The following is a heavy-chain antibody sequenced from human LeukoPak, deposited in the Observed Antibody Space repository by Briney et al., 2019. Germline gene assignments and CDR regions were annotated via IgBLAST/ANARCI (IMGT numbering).Heavy chain of an antibody. CDR1: GFTFSSYA. CDR3: AKGSFDSGSYPFDY. D-gene: IGHD1-26*01. V-gene: IGHV3-23*01. Sequence: PGGSLRLSCAASGFTFSSYAMTWVRQAPGKGLEWVSSITSTGGTTYYADSVKGRFTSSRDNSKNTLYLQMNSLRAEDTALYYCAKGSFDSGSYPFDYWGQGTLVTVSS. CDR2: ITSTGGTT. J-gene: IGHJ4*02.